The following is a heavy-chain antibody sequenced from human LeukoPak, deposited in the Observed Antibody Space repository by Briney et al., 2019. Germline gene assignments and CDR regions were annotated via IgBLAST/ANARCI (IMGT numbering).Heavy chain of an antibody. CDR1: GFTFSAYG. D-gene: IGHD1-1*01. CDR3: ARENWNVAKYVLDI. J-gene: IGHJ3*02. V-gene: IGHV3-33*01. Sequence: PGGSLRLSCVASGFTFSAYGMHWVRQAPGRGLDWVTGIRYDGTETAYADSVKGHFTISRDNSRSTLYLQMNSLRVADTAMYYCARENWNVAKYVLDIWGQGTLVSVAS. CDR2: IRYDGTET.